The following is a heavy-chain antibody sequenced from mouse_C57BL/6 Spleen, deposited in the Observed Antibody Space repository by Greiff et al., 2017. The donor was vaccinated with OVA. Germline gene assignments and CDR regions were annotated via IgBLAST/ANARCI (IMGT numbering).Heavy chain of an antibody. D-gene: IGHD2-5*01. CDR2: ISDGGSYT. CDR1: GFTFSSYA. J-gene: IGHJ2*01. CDR3: ARGDYSNHFDY. V-gene: IGHV5-4*03. Sequence: EVKVVESGGGLVKPGGSLKLSCAASGFTFSSYAMSWVRQTPEKRLEWVATISDGGSYTYYPDNVKGRFTISRDNAKNTLYLQMSHLKSEDTAMYYCARGDYSNHFDYWGQGTTLTVSS.